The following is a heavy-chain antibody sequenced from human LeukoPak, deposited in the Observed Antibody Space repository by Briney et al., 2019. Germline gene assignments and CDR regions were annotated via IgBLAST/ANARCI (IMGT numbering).Heavy chain of an antibody. CDR1: GYTFTSYG. CDR2: ISAYNGNT. D-gene: IGHD3-22*01. V-gene: IGHV1-18*01. J-gene: IGHJ4*02. Sequence: ASVKLSCKASGYTFTSYGISWVRQAPGQGLEWMGWISAYNGNTNYAQKLQGRVTMTTDTSTSTAYMELRSLRSDDTAVYYCAREHDSSGYYRNFDYWGQGTLVTVSS. CDR3: AREHDSSGYYRNFDY.